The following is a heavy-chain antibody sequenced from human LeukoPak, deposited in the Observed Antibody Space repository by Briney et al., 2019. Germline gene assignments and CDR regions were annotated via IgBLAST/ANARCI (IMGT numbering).Heavy chain of an antibody. CDR1: GGSISSYY. CDR3: ARAVIKMATPFDY. Sequence: PSETLSLTCTVSGGSISSYYWSWIRQPPGKGLEWIGYIYYSGSTNYNPSLKSRVTISVDTSKNQFSLKPSSVTAADTAVYYCARAVIKMATPFDYWGQGTLVTVSS. D-gene: IGHD5-24*01. CDR2: IYYSGST. V-gene: IGHV4-59*01. J-gene: IGHJ4*02.